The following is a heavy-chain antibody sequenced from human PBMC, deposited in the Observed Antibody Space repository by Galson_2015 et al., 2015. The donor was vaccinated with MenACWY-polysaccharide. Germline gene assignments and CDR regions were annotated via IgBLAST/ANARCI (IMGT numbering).Heavy chain of an antibody. CDR3: TKDFDWNDGH. CDR1: GFTFSRYW. CDR2: INGDGNST. D-gene: IGHD1-1*01. Sequence: SLRLSCAASGFTFSRYWMHWIRHAPGKGLVWVSRINGDGNSTNCADSVKDRFTISRDNAKNTLYLQMNSLRAEDTAVYYCTKDFDWNDGHWGQGTLVTVSS. J-gene: IGHJ4*02. V-gene: IGHV3-74*01.